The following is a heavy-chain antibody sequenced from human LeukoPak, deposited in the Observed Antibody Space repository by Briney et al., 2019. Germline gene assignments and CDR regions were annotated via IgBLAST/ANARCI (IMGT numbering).Heavy chain of an antibody. J-gene: IGHJ4*02. CDR1: GGSISSYY. D-gene: IGHD3-3*01. V-gene: IGHV4-59*01. CDR3: ARVTYFDFWTGYYFDY. Sequence: PSETLSLTCTVSGGSISSYYWSWIRQPPGKGLEYIGYIYYTGTTNYNPSLNSRVTISVDTSKNHFSLKLSSVTAADTAVYYCARVTYFDFWTGYYFDYWGQGTLVTVSS. CDR2: IYYTGTT.